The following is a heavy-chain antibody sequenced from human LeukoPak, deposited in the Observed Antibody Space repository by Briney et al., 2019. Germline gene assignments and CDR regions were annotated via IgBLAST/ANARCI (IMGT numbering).Heavy chain of an antibody. CDR3: ARSHRRLQLRSPFDY. D-gene: IGHD5-24*01. CDR1: GGSFSGYY. V-gene: IGHV4-34*01. J-gene: IGHJ4*02. CDR2: INHSGST. Sequence: SETLSLTCAVYGGSFSGYYWSWIRQPPGKGLEWIGEINHSGSTNYNPSLKSRVTISVDTSKDQFSLKLSSVTAADTAVYYCARSHRRLQLRSPFDYWGQGTLVIVSS.